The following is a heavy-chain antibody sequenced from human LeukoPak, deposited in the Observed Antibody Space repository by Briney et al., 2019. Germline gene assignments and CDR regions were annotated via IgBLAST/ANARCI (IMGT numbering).Heavy chain of an antibody. V-gene: IGHV4-59*01. Sequence: PSETLSLTCAVYGGSFSGYYWSWIRQPPGKGLEWIGYIYYSGSTNYNPSLKSRVTISVDTSKNQFSLKLRSVTAAGTAVYYCARVGTYYYGSGSPNYYYYYMDVWGKGTTVTISS. CDR1: GGSFSGYY. CDR2: IYYSGST. CDR3: ARVGTYYYGSGSPNYYYYYMDV. D-gene: IGHD3-10*01. J-gene: IGHJ6*03.